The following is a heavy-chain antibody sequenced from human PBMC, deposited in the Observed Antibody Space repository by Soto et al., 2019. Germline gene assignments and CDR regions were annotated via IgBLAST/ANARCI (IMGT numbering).Heavy chain of an antibody. V-gene: IGHV4-34*01. CDR2: INHSGST. D-gene: IGHD2-2*01. J-gene: IGHJ5*02. Sequence: SETLSLTCAVYGGSFSGYYWSWIRQPPGKGLEWIGEINHSGSTNYNPSLKSRVTISVDTSKSQFSLKLSSVTAADTAVYYCARGPWSYQLSWFDPWGQGTLVTVSS. CDR1: GGSFSGYY. CDR3: ARGPWSYQLSWFDP.